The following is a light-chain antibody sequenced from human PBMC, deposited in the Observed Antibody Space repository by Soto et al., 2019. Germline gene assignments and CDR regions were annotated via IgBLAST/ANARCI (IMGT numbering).Light chain of an antibody. CDR1: SSNLGSNT. Sequence: QSVLTQPPSASGTPGQRVTISCSGRSSNLGSNTVNWYQHLPGTAPKLLIYGNNQRPSGVPDRFSGSKSGTSASLAISGLQSEDEADYYCAAWDDSLNAYFVFGTGTKVTVL. J-gene: IGLJ1*01. V-gene: IGLV1-44*01. CDR3: AAWDDSLNAYFV. CDR2: GNN.